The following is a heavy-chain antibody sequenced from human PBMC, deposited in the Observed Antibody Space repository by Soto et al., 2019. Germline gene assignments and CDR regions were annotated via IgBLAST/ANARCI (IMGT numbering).Heavy chain of an antibody. Sequence: GGSLRPSCAASGFTFSKYWMHWVRQVPGEGLVWVSRIKNDGSGSIYADSVKGRFNITRDNAQNILYLQMNSLRAEDTAVYYCARDPPLTTVVVPTYYGMDVWGQGTTVTVSS. V-gene: IGHV3-74*01. CDR2: IKNDGSGS. D-gene: IGHD4-17*01. CDR1: GFTFSKYW. J-gene: IGHJ6*02. CDR3: ARDPPLTTVVVPTYYGMDV.